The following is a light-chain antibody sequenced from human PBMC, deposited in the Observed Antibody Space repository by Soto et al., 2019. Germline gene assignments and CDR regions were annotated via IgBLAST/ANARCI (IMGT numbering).Light chain of an antibody. CDR2: EVS. J-gene: IGLJ1*01. V-gene: IGLV2-14*01. CDR3: SSYTSSSPYV. CDR1: SSDVGGYNY. Sequence: QSALTQPASVSGSPGQSITISCTGTSSDVGGYNYVSWYQQHPGKAPKLMIYEVSNRPSGVSNRFSGSKSGNTASLTISGLQDEDEDDYYCSSYTSSSPYVFGTGTKLTVL.